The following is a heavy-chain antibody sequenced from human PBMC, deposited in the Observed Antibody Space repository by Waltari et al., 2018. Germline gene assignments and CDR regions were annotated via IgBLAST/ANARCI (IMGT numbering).Heavy chain of an antibody. V-gene: IGHV4-59*12. CDR1: GGSIRESYW. D-gene: IGHD2-15*01. CDR2: IAGSSGTT. Sequence: QVQLQESGPGLVKPSETLSLTCAVSGGSIRESYWWTWIRPPPGKGLEWIGNIAGSSGTTDYKPSLKSRVTISKDTSKNQLSLILNSVTAADTAVYYCARLGIGFCSGGVCFPFTVTHDYWGQGVLVTVSS. J-gene: IGHJ4*02. CDR3: ARLGIGFCSGGVCFPFTVTHDY.